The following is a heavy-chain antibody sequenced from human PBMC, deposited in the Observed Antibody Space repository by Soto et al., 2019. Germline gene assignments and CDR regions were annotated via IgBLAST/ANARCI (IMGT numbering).Heavy chain of an antibody. Sequence: QVQLVQSGAEVKKPGASVKVSCTFTSYDINWVRQAAGQGLEWMAWMNPNSRDTRYAQKFQGRVTMTRDNSKFTAYRELSNLRSEDTAVYYCARGPGSSDWRFSYYYMDVWDQGTTVTVSS. CDR1: FTSYD. V-gene: IGHV1-8*01. D-gene: IGHD6-19*01. CDR2: MNPNSRDT. J-gene: IGHJ6*02. CDR3: ARGPGSSDWRFSYYYMDV.